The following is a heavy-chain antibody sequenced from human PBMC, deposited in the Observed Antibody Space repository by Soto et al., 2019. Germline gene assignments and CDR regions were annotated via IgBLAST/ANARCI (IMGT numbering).Heavy chain of an antibody. CDR3: ARANYDSSGHDD. V-gene: IGHV4-59*01. CDR2: IYYSGST. CDR1: GGSISSYY. Sequence: SVIMSLTYTVSGGSISSYYWSWIRPPTGKGLEWIGYIYYSGSTNYNPSLKSRVTISVDTSKNQFSLKLSSVTAADTAVYYCARANYDSSGHDDWGQGTLVTVSS. J-gene: IGHJ4*02. D-gene: IGHD3-22*01.